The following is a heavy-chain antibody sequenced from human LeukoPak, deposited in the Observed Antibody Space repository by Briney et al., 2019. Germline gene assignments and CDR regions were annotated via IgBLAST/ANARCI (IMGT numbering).Heavy chain of an antibody. J-gene: IGHJ3*02. CDR3: AKELYYYDSSGYYWFHAFDI. V-gene: IGHV3-23*01. Sequence: GGSLRLSCAASGFTFSSYAMSWVRQAPGKGLEWVSAISGSGGSTYYADSVKGRFTISRDNSKNTLYLQMNSLRAEDTAVYYCAKELYYYDSSGYYWFHAFDIWGQGTMVTVSS. CDR2: ISGSGGST. CDR1: GFTFSSYA. D-gene: IGHD3-22*01.